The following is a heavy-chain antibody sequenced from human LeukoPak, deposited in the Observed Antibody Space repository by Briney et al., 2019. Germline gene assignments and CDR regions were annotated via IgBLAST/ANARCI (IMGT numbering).Heavy chain of an antibody. Sequence: GGSLRLSCAASGFTFSLFAMHWVRQAPGKGLEWVSAISGSGGATYHADADSVKGRFTISRDNSKNALYLQINSLRAEDTAVYYCAKDGYNYDSSGHFDYWGQGTLVTVSS. CDR3: AKDGYNYDSSGHFDY. D-gene: IGHD3-22*01. J-gene: IGHJ4*02. V-gene: IGHV3-23*01. CDR1: GFTFSLFA. CDR2: ISGSGGAT.